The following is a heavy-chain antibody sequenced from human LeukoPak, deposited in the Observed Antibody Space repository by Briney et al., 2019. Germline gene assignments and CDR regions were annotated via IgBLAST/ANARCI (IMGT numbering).Heavy chain of an antibody. CDR1: GGSISSSSYY. Sequence: SEILSLTCTVSGGSISSSSYYWGWIRQPPGKGLEWIGSIYYSGNTYYNPSLKSRVTISVDTSKNQFSLKLSSVTAADTAVYYCARPRQGDYYFDYWGQGTLVTVSS. CDR2: IYYSGNT. V-gene: IGHV4-39*01. CDR3: ARPRQGDYYFDY. D-gene: IGHD2-21*02. J-gene: IGHJ4*02.